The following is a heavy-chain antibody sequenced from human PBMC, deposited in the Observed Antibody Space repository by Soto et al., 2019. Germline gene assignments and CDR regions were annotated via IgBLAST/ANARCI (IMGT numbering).Heavy chain of an antibody. CDR3: ATDGYGVVPFDY. Sequence: PSETLSLTCTVSGGSVSSGSYYWSWIRQPPGKGLEWIGYIYYSGSTNYNPSLKSRVTISVDTSKNQFSLKLSSVTAADTAVYYCATDGYGVVPFDYWGQGTLVTVSS. J-gene: IGHJ4*02. CDR1: GGSVSSGSYY. D-gene: IGHD4-17*01. CDR2: IYYSGST. V-gene: IGHV4-61*01.